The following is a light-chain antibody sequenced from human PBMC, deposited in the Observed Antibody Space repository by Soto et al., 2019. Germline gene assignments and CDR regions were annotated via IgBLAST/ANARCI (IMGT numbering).Light chain of an antibody. J-gene: IGKJ1*01. CDR3: QQYYATPRT. V-gene: IGKV4-1*01. CDR1: QNLLYSSNNKNY. CDR2: WAS. Sequence: DIVMTQSPDSLAVSLGERATINCKSSQNLLYSSNNKNYLAWYQQKPGQPPKLLIYWASTRESGVPDRFSGSGSGTDFTLTISSLQAEDVAVYYCQQYYATPRTFGQGTKVEI.